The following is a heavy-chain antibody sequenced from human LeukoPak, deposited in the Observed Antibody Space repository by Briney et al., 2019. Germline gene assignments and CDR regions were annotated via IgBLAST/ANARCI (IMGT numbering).Heavy chain of an antibody. J-gene: IGHJ6*02. CDR3: ARHRAEQWLVQDYYHYGMDV. CDR2: IYYSGST. V-gene: IGHV4-59*08. D-gene: IGHD6-19*01. CDR1: GGSISSYY. Sequence: SETLSLTCTVSGGSISSYYWSWIRQPPGKGLEWIGYIYYSGSTNYNPSLKSRVTISVDTSKNQFSLKLSSVTAADTAVYYCARHRAEQWLVQDYYHYGMDVWGQGTTVTVSS.